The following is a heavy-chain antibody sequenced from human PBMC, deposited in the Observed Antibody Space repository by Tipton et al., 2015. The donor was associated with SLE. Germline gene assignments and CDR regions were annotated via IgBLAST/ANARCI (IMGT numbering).Heavy chain of an antibody. CDR3: ARATSEDDFWHDFYYYYYIDV. Sequence: TLSLTCTVSGDSISSGGYFWNWIRQHPGKGLEWIGNIYYSGSTYYNASLKSRASISVDMSRNQFSLDLTSVTAADTAAYYCARATSEDDFWHDFYYYYYIDVRGTGTTVSVS. CDR1: GDSISSGGYF. D-gene: IGHD3-3*01. V-gene: IGHV4-31*03. J-gene: IGHJ6*03. CDR2: IYYSGST.